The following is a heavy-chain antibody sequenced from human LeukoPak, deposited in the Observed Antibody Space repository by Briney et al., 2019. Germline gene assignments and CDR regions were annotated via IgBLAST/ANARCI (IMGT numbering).Heavy chain of an antibody. Sequence: PSKTLSLTCAVYGGSFSGYYWSWIRQPPGKGLEWIGEINHSGSTNYNPSLKSRVTISVDTSKNQFSLKLSSVTAADTAVYYCARGRRSSTSCYDYWGQGTLVTVSS. CDR1: GGSFSGYY. V-gene: IGHV4-34*01. CDR2: INHSGST. J-gene: IGHJ4*02. CDR3: ARGRRSSTSCYDY. D-gene: IGHD2-2*01.